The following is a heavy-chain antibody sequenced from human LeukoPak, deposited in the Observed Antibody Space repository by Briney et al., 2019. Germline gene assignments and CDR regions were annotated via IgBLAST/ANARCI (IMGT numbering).Heavy chain of an antibody. V-gene: IGHV4-38-2*02. CDR1: GYSISSGYY. Sequence: SETLSLTCTVSGYSISSGYYWGWIRQPPGKGLEWIGSIYHSGSTNYRPSLKSRVIISVDTSKNQFSLKLSSLTAADTAVYYCAKSNGYGLVDIWGQGTVVTVSS. J-gene: IGHJ3*02. CDR3: AKSNGYGLVDI. CDR2: IYHSGST. D-gene: IGHD3-10*01.